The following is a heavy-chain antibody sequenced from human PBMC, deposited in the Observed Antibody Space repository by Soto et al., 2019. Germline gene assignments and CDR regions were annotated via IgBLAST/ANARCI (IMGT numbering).Heavy chain of an antibody. J-gene: IGHJ5*02. Sequence: ASVKVSCKASGGTFNSYAISWVRQAPGQGLEWMGGIIPIFGTANYAQKFQGRVTITADESTSTAYMELSSLRSEDTAVYYCARGHSSSWVPYNWFDPWGQGTLVTVSS. V-gene: IGHV1-69*13. CDR1: GGTFNSYA. D-gene: IGHD6-13*01. CDR2: IIPIFGTA. CDR3: ARGHSSSWVPYNWFDP.